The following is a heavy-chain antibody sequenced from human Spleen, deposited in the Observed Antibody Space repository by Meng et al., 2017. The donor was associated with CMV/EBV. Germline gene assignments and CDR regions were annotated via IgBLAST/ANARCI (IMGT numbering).Heavy chain of an antibody. CDR2: IVDTGSNM. CDR3: ARDRDILTGPYYFDC. J-gene: IGHJ4*02. Sequence: SGVTFRDYYMSWIRQAPGKGPEWVSYIVDTGSNMYSADSVKGRFAISRDNAKNVLYLQMNSLRVEDTAVYYCARDRDILTGPYYFDCWGQGALVTVSS. D-gene: IGHD3-9*01. V-gene: IGHV3-11*04. CDR1: GVTFRDYY.